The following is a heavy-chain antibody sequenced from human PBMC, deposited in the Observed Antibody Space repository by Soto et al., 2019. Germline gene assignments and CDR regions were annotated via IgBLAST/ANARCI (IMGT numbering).Heavy chain of an antibody. V-gene: IGHV4-59*01. CDR3: ARGPLEAAAGTFDY. D-gene: IGHD6-13*01. Sequence: QVQLQESGPGLVKPSETLSLTCTVSGGSISSYYWSWIRQPPGKGLEWIGYIYYSGSTNYNPSLKSRVTISVDTSKHQFSLKLSAVTAAYTAVYYCARGPLEAAAGTFDYWGQGTLVTVSS. CDR1: GGSISSYY. CDR2: IYYSGST. J-gene: IGHJ4*02.